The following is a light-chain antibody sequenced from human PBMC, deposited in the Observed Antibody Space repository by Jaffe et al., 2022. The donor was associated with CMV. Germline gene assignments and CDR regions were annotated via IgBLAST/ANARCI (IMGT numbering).Light chain of an antibody. CDR3: QSGDSSGTYR. V-gene: IGLV3-25*03. J-gene: IGLJ2*01. CDR2: KDT. Sequence: SYELTQPPSVSVSPGQTARITCSGAALPKQYTFWYQQKPGRAPVVLMFKDTERPSGVPERFSASSSGTTVTLTISGVQAEDEADYYCQSGDSSGTYRFGGGTKLTVL. CDR1: ALPKQY.